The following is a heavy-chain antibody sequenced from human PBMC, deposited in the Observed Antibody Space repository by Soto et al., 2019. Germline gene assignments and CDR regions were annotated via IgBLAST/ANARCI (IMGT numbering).Heavy chain of an antibody. V-gene: IGHV3-21*01. CDR2: ISGSGGST. Sequence: SLRLSCAASGFIFNGYGLHWVRQAPGKGLEWVSAISGSGGSTYYADSVKGRFTISRDNAKNSLYLQMNSLRAEDTAVYYCARSIAARLNWFDPWGQGTLVTVSS. CDR3: ARSIAARLNWFDP. CDR1: GFIFNGYG. D-gene: IGHD6-6*01. J-gene: IGHJ5*02.